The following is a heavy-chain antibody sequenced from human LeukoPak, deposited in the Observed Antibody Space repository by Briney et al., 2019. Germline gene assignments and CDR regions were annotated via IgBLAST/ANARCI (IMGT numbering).Heavy chain of an antibody. V-gene: IGHV4-4*07. CDR1: GGSISGAY. CDR2: IFSSGNS. D-gene: IGHD2-15*01. J-gene: IGHJ4*02. Sequence: SETLSLTRTVSGGSISGAYWSWIRQPARKGLEWIGRIFSSGNSSYNPSLKSRVTMSVDTSKNQFSLKLSSVTAADTAVYYCARDPDSALWGQGTLVTVSS. CDR3: ARDPDSAL.